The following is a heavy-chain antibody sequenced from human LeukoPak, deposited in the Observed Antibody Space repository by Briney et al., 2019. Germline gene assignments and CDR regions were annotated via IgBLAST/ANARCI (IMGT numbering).Heavy chain of an antibody. CDR2: MNPKTGRT. Sequence: EASVTVSCKASSYTFTSYDINWVREAAGQGLEWMGWMNPKTGRTGYAQKFEGRVTMTRDTSINTAYMELSSLRSEDTATYYCARLSQTSDYYHDVGYYYLGYWGQGTPVTVS. J-gene: IGHJ4*02. CDR1: SYTFTSYD. D-gene: IGHD3-10*01. CDR3: ARLSQTSDYYHDVGYYYLGY. V-gene: IGHV1-8*01.